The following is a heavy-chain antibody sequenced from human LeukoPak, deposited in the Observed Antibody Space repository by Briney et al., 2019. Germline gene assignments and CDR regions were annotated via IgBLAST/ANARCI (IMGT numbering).Heavy chain of an antibody. V-gene: IGHV4-34*01. Sequence: PSETLSLTCAVYGGSFSGYYWSWIRQPPGKGLEWIGEINHSGSTNYNPSLKSRVTISVDTSKNQFFLKLSSVTAADTAVYYCARGRINTAMFSDGDYWGQGTLVTVSS. CDR1: GGSFSGYY. J-gene: IGHJ4*02. CDR3: ARGRINTAMFSDGDY. CDR2: INHSGST. D-gene: IGHD5-18*01.